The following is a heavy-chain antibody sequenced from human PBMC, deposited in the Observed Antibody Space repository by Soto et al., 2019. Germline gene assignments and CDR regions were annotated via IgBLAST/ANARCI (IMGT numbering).Heavy chain of an antibody. CDR1: GFTFSSYG. Sequence: QVQLVESGGGVVQPGRSLRLSCAASGFTFSSYGMHWVRQAPGKGLEWVAVISYDGSNKYYADSVKGRFTISRDNSKNTLYLQMNSLRAEDTAVYYCAKVLRGYSNYEYYYYYYMDVWGKGTTVTVSS. CDR2: ISYDGSNK. V-gene: IGHV3-30*18. D-gene: IGHD4-4*01. J-gene: IGHJ6*03. CDR3: AKVLRGYSNYEYYYYYYMDV.